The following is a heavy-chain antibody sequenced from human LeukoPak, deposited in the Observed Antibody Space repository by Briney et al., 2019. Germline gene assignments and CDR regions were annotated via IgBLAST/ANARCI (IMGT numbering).Heavy chain of an antibody. J-gene: IGHJ3*02. V-gene: IGHV1-2*02. CDR3: ARDGPSYGDYVRSAFDI. Sequence: ASVRVSCKASGYTFTGYYMHWVRQAPGQGLEWMVWINPNSGGANYAQKFQGRVTMTRDTSISTAYMELSRLRSDDTAVYYCARDGPSYGDYVRSAFDIWGQGTMVTVSS. CDR2: INPNSGGA. CDR1: GYTFTGYY. D-gene: IGHD4-17*01.